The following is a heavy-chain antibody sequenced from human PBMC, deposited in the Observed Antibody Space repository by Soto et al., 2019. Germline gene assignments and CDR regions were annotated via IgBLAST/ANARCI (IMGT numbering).Heavy chain of an antibody. CDR3: ARSGQGQSASFDY. V-gene: IGHV1-8*01. CDR2: MNPNSGNT. CDR1: GYTFTTYD. J-gene: IGHJ4*02. Sequence: QVQLVQSGAEVKKPGASVKVSCKTSGYTFTTYDINWVRQASGQGLEWMGWMNPNSGNTGYVQKFQGRVTMTRDTSISTAYMELSSLRSEDTAVYYCARSGQGQSASFDYWGQGTVVTVSS. D-gene: IGHD6-25*01.